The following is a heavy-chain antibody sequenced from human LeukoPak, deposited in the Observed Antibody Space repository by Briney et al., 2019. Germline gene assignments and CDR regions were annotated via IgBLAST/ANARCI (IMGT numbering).Heavy chain of an antibody. D-gene: IGHD4-17*01. CDR1: GGSISSGGYY. V-gene: IGHV4-61*08. J-gene: IGHJ4*02. Sequence: PSETLSLTCTVSGGSISSGGYYWSWIRQPPGKGLEWIGYVYYSASTNYSPSLKSRVTISVDTSKKQFSLRLSSVTAAETAVYYCARGIMTTVPTFDYWGQGTLVTVSS. CDR3: ARGIMTTVPTFDY. CDR2: VYYSAST.